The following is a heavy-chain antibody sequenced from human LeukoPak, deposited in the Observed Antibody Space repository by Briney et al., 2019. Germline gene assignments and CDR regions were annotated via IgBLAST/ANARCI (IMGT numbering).Heavy chain of an antibody. CDR3: ARENLEWLLPGPY. CDR1: GGSISSSSYY. CDR2: IYYSGST. J-gene: IGHJ4*02. Sequence: SETLSLTCTVSGGSISSSSYYWGWIRQPPGKGLEWIGSIYYSGSTYYNPSLKSRVTISVDASKNQFSLKLSSVTAADTAVYYCARENLEWLLPGPYWGQGTLVTASS. V-gene: IGHV4-39*02. D-gene: IGHD3-3*01.